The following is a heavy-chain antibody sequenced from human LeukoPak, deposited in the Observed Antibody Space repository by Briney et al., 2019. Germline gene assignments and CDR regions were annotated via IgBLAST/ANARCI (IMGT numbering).Heavy chain of an antibody. CDR3: ARGVSYCSGTSCYTGWFDP. CDR1: GGTFSSYA. V-gene: IGHV1-69*05. CDR2: IIPIFGTA. J-gene: IGHJ5*02. Sequence: SVKVSCKAFGGTFSSYAISWVRQAPGQGLEWMGGIIPIFGTANYAQKFQGRVTITTDESTSTAYMELSSLRSEDTAVYYCARGVSYCSGTSCYTGWFDPWGQGTLVTVSS. D-gene: IGHD2-2*02.